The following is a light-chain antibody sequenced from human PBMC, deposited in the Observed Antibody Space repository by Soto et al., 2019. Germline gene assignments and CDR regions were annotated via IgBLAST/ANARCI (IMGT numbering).Light chain of an antibody. J-gene: IGLJ1*01. Sequence: QSALTQPASVSGSPGQSITISCTGASSDVGTYNLVSWYQQHPGKAPKLIIYEVTKRPSGVSYRFSGSKSGNTASLTISGLQAEDEADYYCCSFASISTYVFGTGTKITVL. CDR2: EVT. CDR1: SSDVGTYNL. CDR3: CSFASISTYV. V-gene: IGLV2-23*02.